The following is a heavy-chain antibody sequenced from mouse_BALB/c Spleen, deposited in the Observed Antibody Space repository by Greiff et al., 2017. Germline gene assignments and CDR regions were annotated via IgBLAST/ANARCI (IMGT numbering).Heavy chain of an antibody. CDR2: ISYSGST. J-gene: IGHJ1*01. CDR1: GDSITSGY. D-gene: IGHD1-1*01. CDR3: ARSSLRYWYFDV. Sequence: EVHLVESGPSLVKPSQTLSLTCSVTGDSITSGYWNWIRKFPGNKLEYMGYISYSGSTYYNPSLKSRISITRDTSKNQYYLQLNSVTTEDTATYYCARSSLRYWYFDVWGAGTTVTVSS. V-gene: IGHV3-8*02.